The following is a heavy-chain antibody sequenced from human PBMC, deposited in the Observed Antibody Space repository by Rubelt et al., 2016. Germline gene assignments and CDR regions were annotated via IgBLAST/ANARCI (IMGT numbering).Heavy chain of an antibody. CDR2: ISTKSDYI. CDR3: RFPNGGYDY. V-gene: IGHV3-21*01. D-gene: IGHD7-27*01. CDR1: GFTFSSYA. J-gene: IGHJ4*02. Sequence: EVQLLESGGGLVQPGGSLRLSCAASGFTFSSYAMSWVRQAPGKGLEWVSSISTKSDYIYYADSVKGRFTISRDNAKNSLYLQMNSLRAEDTAVYYWRFPNGGYDYWGQGTLVTVSS.